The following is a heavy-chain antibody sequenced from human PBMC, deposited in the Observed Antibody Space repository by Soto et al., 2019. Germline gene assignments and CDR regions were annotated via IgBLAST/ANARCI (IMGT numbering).Heavy chain of an antibody. V-gene: IGHV3-15*07. CDR3: TTEWQELADFWSGYPHYYYYYGMDV. J-gene: IGHJ6*02. CDR2: IKSKTDGGTT. Sequence: GGSLRLSCAASGFTFSNAWMNWVRQAPGKGLEWVGRIKSKTDGGTTDYAAPVKGRFTISRDDSKNTLYLQMNSLKTEDTAVYYCTTEWQELADFWSGYPHYYYYYGMDVWGQGTTVTVSS. D-gene: IGHD3-3*01. CDR1: GFTFSNAW.